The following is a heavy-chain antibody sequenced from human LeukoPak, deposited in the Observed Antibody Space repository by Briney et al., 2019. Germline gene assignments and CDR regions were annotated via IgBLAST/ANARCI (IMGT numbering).Heavy chain of an antibody. CDR2: ISGSGGST. CDR1: GFTFSSYA. CDR3: XKVXGVDDYYYGMDV. Sequence: GGSLRLSCAASGFTFSSYAMSWVRQAPGKGLEWVSAISGSGGSTYYADSVKGRFTISRDNSKNTLYLQMNSLRAEDTAVYYCXKVXGVDDYYYGMDVWGQGTTVTVSS. V-gene: IGHV3-23*01. D-gene: IGHD3-10*01. J-gene: IGHJ6*02.